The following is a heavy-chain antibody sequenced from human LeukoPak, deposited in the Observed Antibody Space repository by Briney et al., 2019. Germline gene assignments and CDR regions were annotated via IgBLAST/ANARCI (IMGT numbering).Heavy chain of an antibody. CDR2: INPNSGAT. CDR3: VRGPSSGAFDI. J-gene: IGHJ3*02. CDR1: GYTFTDYY. Sequence: ASVKVSCKASGYTFTDYYIHWLRQAPGQGLEWMGLINPNSGATKYAQKSQGRVTMTRDTSISTVYMELSSLKSEDTAVYYCVRGPSSGAFDIWGQGTVVTVSS. V-gene: IGHV1-2*02. D-gene: IGHD2-15*01.